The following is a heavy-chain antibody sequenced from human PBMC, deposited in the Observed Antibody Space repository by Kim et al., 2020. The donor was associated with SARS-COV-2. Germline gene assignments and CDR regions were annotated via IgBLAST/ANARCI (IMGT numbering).Heavy chain of an antibody. V-gene: IGHV4-39*01. CDR2: IYYSGTT. Sequence: SETLSLTCTVSGDSISSSGYYWGWIRQPPGKGLEWIGSIYYSGTTYYNPSLKSRVTISVDTSKNQFSLKLSSVAATDTAMYYCARRGCSSGNCWVNYWG. J-gene: IGHJ4*01. CDR3: ARRGCSSGNCWVNY. CDR1: GDSISSSGYY. D-gene: IGHD2-15*01.